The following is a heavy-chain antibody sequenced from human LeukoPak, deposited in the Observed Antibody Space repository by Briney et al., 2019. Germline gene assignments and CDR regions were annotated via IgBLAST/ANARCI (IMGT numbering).Heavy chain of an antibody. CDR1: GITFSNYW. Sequence: PGGSLRLSCAASGITFSNYWMHWVRQVPGKGLVWVSRIDRDGSGTSYADSVKGRFTISRDNAKNTLYLQMNSLRAEDTAVYYCTTVFDYWGQGILVTVSS. CDR2: IDRDGSGT. CDR3: TTVFDY. D-gene: IGHD4-17*01. J-gene: IGHJ4*02. V-gene: IGHV3-74*01.